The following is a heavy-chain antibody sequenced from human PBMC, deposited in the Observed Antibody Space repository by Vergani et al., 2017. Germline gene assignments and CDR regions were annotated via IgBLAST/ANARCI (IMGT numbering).Heavy chain of an antibody. J-gene: IGHJ6*03. Sequence: QVQLVESGGGVVQPGGSLRLSCAASGFTFSSYGMHWVRQAPGKGLEWVAFIRYDGSYKYYADSVKGRFTISRDNSKNTLYLYMNSLRADDTAVYYCAKDPRLKEDYYYYYMDVWGKGTTVTVSS. CDR2: IRYDGSYK. CDR1: GFTFSSYG. V-gene: IGHV3-30*02. CDR3: AKDPRLKEDYYYYYMDV.